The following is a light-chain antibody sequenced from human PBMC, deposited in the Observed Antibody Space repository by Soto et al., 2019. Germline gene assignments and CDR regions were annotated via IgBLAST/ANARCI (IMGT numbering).Light chain of an antibody. CDR1: SSNMGSNY. Sequence: QSVLTQPPSASGTPGQRVTISCSGSSSNMGSNYVYWYQQLPGTAPKLLIYSSDQRPSGVPDRFSGSKSGTSASLAISGLRSEDEADYYCAAWDDSLSGHVVFGGGPKLTVL. CDR3: AAWDDSLSGHVV. CDR2: SSD. J-gene: IGLJ2*01. V-gene: IGLV1-47*02.